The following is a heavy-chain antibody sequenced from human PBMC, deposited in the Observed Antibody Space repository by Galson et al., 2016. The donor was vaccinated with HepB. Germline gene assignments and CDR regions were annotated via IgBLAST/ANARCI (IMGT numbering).Heavy chain of an antibody. V-gene: IGHV1-3*01. CDR3: ARGRFFDS. Sequence: SVKVSCKASGYTFSSYDIHWVRQAPGQRLECMGWINAINGNTEYSQKFQGRVTISRDTSANTAYMNLSSLTSEDTAVYFCARGRFFDSWGQGTLVTVSS. CDR1: GYTFSSYD. CDR2: INAINGNT. J-gene: IGHJ4*02.